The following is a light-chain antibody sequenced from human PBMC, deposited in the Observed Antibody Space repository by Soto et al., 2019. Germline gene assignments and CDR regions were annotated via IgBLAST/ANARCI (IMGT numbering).Light chain of an antibody. J-gene: IGLJ3*02. CDR1: NSDIGNYNY. CDR3: CSYPGSHTWV. CDR2: DVS. Sequence: QSALTQPRSVSGSPGQSVTISCTGTNSDIGNYNYVSWYQQHPGKAPKVMIYDVSKRPSGVPDRFSGSKSGNTASLTSSGLQAEDEAGYYCCSYPGSHTWVFGGGTKLTVL. V-gene: IGLV2-11*01.